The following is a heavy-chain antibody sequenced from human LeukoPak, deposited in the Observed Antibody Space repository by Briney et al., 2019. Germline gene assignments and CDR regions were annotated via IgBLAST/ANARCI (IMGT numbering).Heavy chain of an antibody. CDR3: ARGGGREDSGWYWDFDY. CDR2: IYYSGST. D-gene: IGHD6-19*01. V-gene: IGHV4-59*12. J-gene: IGHJ4*02. Sequence: SEALSLTCTVSGGSISSYFWSWIRQPPGKGLEWIGYIYYSGSTYYNPSLKSRVTISVDTSKNQFSPKLSSVTAADTAVYYCARGGGREDSGWYWDFDYWGQGTLVTVSS. CDR1: GGSISSYF.